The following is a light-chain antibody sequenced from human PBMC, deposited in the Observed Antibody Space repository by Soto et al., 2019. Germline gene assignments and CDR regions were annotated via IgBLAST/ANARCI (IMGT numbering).Light chain of an antibody. V-gene: IGKV3-15*01. Sequence: DIVLTQSPGTLSLSPVDRATLSCRASQSVSSNLAWHQQKPGQAPRILMYDASTRATGIPARFSGSGSGTEFTLTISSLQSEDFAVYYCQQYHNWPITFGQGTRLEI. CDR3: QQYHNWPIT. CDR2: DAS. J-gene: IGKJ5*01. CDR1: QSVSSN.